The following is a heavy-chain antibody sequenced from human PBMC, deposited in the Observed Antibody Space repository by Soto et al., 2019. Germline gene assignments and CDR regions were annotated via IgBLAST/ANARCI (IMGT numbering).Heavy chain of an antibody. Sequence: QVQLVQSGPEVKKPGSAVKVSCKASGGTFKMYAMNWVRQAPGQGLEWMGGTIPALDKTNYAQKFQGRLTITVDESTDTAYIDLSSLKSDDTAVYYCARSIGSGGVIGGFDYWGQGTIVTVSS. CDR2: TIPALDKT. CDR1: GGTFKMYA. J-gene: IGHJ4*02. V-gene: IGHV1-69*01. CDR3: ARSIGSGGVIGGFDY. D-gene: IGHD3-16*02.